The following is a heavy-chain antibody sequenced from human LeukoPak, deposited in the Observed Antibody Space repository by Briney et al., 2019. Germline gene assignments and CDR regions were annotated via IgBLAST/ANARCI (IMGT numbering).Heavy chain of an antibody. V-gene: IGHV4-61*02. CDR1: NGSISSDTYF. Sequence: SQTLSLTCTVSNGSISSDTYFWSWIRRPAGKGLEWIGRMSSSGISTYSPSLKSRVTISIDTSRNQFSMNLNSVTAADTAAYYCAKGAGPPWFDPWGQGTLVTVSS. CDR3: AKGAGPPWFDP. J-gene: IGHJ5*02. D-gene: IGHD6-19*01. CDR2: MSSSGIS.